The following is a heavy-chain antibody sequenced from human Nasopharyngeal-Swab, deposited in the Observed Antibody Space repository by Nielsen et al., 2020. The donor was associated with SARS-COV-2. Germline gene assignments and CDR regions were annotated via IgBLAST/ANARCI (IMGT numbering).Heavy chain of an antibody. CDR1: GFTFSGYG. CDR2: ISYDGSNK. J-gene: IGHJ6*02. Sequence: GESLKISCAASGFTFSGYGMHWVRQAPGKGLEWVAVISYDGSNKYYADSVKGRFTISRDNSKNTLYLQMSSLRAEDTAVYHCAKDLPITVGDYYGLDVWGQGTTVTVSS. D-gene: IGHD6-19*01. V-gene: IGHV3-30*18. CDR3: AKDLPITVGDYYGLDV.